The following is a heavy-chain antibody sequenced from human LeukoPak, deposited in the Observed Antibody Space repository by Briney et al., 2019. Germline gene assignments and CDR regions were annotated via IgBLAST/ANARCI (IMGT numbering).Heavy chain of an antibody. Sequence: GGSLRLSCAASGFTFSSYSMNWVRQAPGKGLEWVSSISSSSSYIYYADSVKGRFTISRDNAKNSLYLQMNSLRAEDTAVYYCARDRAVIRYFDYWGQGTLVTVSS. CDR3: ARDRAVIRYFDY. V-gene: IGHV3-21*01. D-gene: IGHD6-19*01. CDR1: GFTFSSYS. CDR2: ISSSSSYI. J-gene: IGHJ4*02.